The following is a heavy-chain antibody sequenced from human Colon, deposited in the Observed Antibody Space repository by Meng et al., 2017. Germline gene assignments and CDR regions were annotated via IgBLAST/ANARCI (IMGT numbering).Heavy chain of an antibody. Sequence: QMLLRESGPGLVKPSGTLSLTCAVSGVSISTTNWWTWFRQSPGKGLEWIGEIAHTGRTNYNRSLKSRVTVTMDTSKNHFSLNVTSVTAADTAVYCCGTTDINYCPIHYWGQGTLVTVSS. D-gene: IGHD1/OR15-1a*01. V-gene: IGHV4-4*01. CDR2: IAHTGRT. J-gene: IGHJ4*02. CDR1: GVSISTTNW. CDR3: GTTDINYCPIHY.